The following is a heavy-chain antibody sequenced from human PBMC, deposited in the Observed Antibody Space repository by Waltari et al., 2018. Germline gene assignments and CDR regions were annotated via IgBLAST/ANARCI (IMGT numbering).Heavy chain of an antibody. Sequence: QVQLQESGPGLVKPSETLSLTCTVSGGSISSHYWSWIRQPPGKGLEWIGYIYYSGSTNYNPSRKSRVTISVDTSKNQFSLKLSSVTAADTAVYYCARVKGYNFDYWGQGTLVTVSS. V-gene: IGHV4-59*11. J-gene: IGHJ4*02. CDR1: GGSISSHY. CDR2: IYYSGST. D-gene: IGHD5-18*01. CDR3: ARVKGYNFDY.